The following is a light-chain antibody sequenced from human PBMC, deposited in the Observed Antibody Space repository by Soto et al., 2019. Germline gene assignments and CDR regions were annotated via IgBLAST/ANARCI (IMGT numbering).Light chain of an antibody. J-gene: IGKJ1*01. V-gene: IGKV1-5*03. CDR3: QQYKSYPLT. CDR1: QSIGNW. Sequence: IRMTQSPSTQSASVGDRVTITCRASQSIGNWLAWYQQKPGRAPKFLIYEASSLESGVPSRFSGSGSGKELTITISGLQPDDFATYYCQQYKSYPLTFGQGTKVDIK. CDR2: EAS.